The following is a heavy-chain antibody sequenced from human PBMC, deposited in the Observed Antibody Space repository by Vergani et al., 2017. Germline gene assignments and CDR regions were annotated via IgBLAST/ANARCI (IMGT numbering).Heavy chain of an antibody. J-gene: IGHJ6*02. Sequence: EVQLVESGGGIVKPGGSLRLSCVASGFSSRNAWMNWVRRTPGKGLEWVGRIKSTFDRGTTDYAAAVKGRFTISRDYSKNTLFLQMNGLKTEDIGVYYCTTDPRYCGDGSCYWLRDHHYYGMDVWGQGTTVTVSS. CDR3: TTDPRYCGDGSCYWLRDHHYYGMDV. CDR1: GFSSRNAW. D-gene: IGHD2-21*01. CDR2: IKSTFDRGTT. V-gene: IGHV3-15*07.